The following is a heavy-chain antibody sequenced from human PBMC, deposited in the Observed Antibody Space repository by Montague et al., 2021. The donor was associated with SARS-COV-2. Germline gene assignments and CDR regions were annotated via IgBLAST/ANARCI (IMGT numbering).Heavy chain of an antibody. V-gene: IGHV3-48*03. Sequence: SLRLSCAASGFTFSSYEMNWVRQAPGKGLEWVSYISSSGSTIYCADSVKGRFTISRDNAKNSLYLQMNSLRAEDTAVYYCASNLFITIFGVVISSDAFDIWGQGTMVTVSS. CDR1: GFTFSSYE. CDR3: ASNLFITIFGVVISSDAFDI. J-gene: IGHJ3*02. CDR2: ISSSGSTI. D-gene: IGHD3-3*01.